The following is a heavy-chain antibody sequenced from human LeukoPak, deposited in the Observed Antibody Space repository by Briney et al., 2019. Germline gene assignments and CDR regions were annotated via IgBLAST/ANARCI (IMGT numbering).Heavy chain of an antibody. V-gene: IGHV1-2*02. CDR2: INPNSGGT. D-gene: IGHD3-10*01. CDR3: ARATAWYGSGSYYYHYMDV. Sequence: ASVKVSCKASGYTFTGYYMHWVRQAPGQGLEWMGWINPNSGGTNYAQKFQGRVTMTRDTSISTAYMELSRLRSDDTAVYYCARATAWYGSGSYYYHYMDVWGKGTTVTISS. J-gene: IGHJ6*03. CDR1: GYTFTGYY.